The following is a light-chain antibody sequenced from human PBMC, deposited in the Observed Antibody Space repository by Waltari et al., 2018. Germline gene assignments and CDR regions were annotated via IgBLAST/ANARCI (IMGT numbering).Light chain of an antibody. CDR2: GAS. CDR1: QSISSD. J-gene: IGKJ1*01. V-gene: IGKV3-15*01. CDR3: QQYYRWWT. Sequence: EIVMTQSPATLSVSPGERATLSCRASQSISSDLAWYQQKPGQAPRLLIYGASTRATGIPDRFSGRGSGTEFTLTISSLQSEDFAVYYCQQYYRWWTFGLGTKVERK.